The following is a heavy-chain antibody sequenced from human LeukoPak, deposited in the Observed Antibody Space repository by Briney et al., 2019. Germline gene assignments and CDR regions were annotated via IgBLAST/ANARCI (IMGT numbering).Heavy chain of an antibody. CDR3: ARGQTYCSSSSCSPNWFDP. V-gene: IGHV3-21*01. CDR2: ISSSSYI. CDR1: GFTFSSYS. J-gene: IGHJ5*02. D-gene: IGHD2-2*01. Sequence: KPGGSLRLSCAASGFTFSSYSMNWVRQAPRKGLEWVSSISSSSYIYYADSVKGRFTISRDNAKNSLYLQMNSLRAEDTAVYYCARGQTYCSSSSCSPNWFDPWGQGTLVTVSS.